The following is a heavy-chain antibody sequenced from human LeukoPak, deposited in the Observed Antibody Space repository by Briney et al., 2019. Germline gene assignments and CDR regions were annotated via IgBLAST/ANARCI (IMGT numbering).Heavy chain of an antibody. D-gene: IGHD1-26*01. J-gene: IGHJ4*02. CDR1: GFIFSTTW. Sequence: PGGSLRLSCAASGFIFSTTWMAWVRQAPGKGLEWVSTISGGGGSTYYADSVKGRFTISRDNSKNTLYLQVNSLRAEDTAVYYCAKGGKWDVTPFDYWGQGTLVTVSS. CDR3: AKGGKWDVTPFDY. V-gene: IGHV3-23*01. CDR2: ISGGGGST.